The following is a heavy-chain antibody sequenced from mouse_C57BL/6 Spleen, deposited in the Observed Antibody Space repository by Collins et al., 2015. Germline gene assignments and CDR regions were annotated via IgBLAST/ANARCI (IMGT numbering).Heavy chain of an antibody. V-gene: IGHV5-17*01. J-gene: IGHJ2*01. Sequence: EVQLVEVWGGLVKPGGSLKLSCAASGFTFSDYGMHWVRQAPEKGLEWVAYISSGSSIIYYADTVKGRFTISRDNAKNTLFLQMTSLRSEDTAMYYCTRKYYGNFDYWGQGTTLTVSS. CDR1: GFTFSDYG. D-gene: IGHD1-1*01. CDR2: ISSGSSII. CDR3: TRKYYGNFDY.